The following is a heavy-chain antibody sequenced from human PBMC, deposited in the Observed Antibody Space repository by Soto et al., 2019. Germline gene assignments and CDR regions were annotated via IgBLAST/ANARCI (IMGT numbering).Heavy chain of an antibody. CDR2: ISGGGGIT. V-gene: IGHV3-23*01. CDR1: GFTFSSYA. CDR3: AKDHDYDRSGPY. D-gene: IGHD3-22*01. Sequence: GVLRLSCAASGFTFSSYAMSWVRQAPGKGLEWVSAISGGGGITYYADSVKGRFTISRDNSKNTLYLQMNSLRAEDTAVYYCAKDHDYDRSGPYWVQGTLVTVSS. J-gene: IGHJ4*02.